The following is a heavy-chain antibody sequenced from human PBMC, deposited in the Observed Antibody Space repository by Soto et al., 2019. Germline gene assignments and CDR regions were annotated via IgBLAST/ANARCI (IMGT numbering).Heavy chain of an antibody. CDR1: GLSFSTHS. CDR2: ISSDSYYI. Sequence: EVQLVESGGGLVEPGGSLRLSCEPSGLSFSTHSMNWVRQAPGKGVEWGSSISSDSYYIYYADSVKGRFTISRDNAKNSLYLQRNSLRADDTAVYYCARNRNPSSKTHGMDVWGQGTTVTVSS. CDR3: ARNRNPSSKTHGMDV. V-gene: IGHV3-21*01. J-gene: IGHJ6*02.